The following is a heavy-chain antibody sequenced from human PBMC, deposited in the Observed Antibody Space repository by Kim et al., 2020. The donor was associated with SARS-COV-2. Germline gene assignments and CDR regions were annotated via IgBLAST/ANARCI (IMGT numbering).Heavy chain of an antibody. D-gene: IGHD6-13*01. V-gene: IGHV3-23*01. J-gene: IGHJ5*02. Sequence: SVKGRFTIDRDNSKNTLYLQMNSLRAEDTAVYFCAKKSGYSSSWYAFDPWGQGTLVTVSS. CDR3: AKKSGYSSSWYAFDP.